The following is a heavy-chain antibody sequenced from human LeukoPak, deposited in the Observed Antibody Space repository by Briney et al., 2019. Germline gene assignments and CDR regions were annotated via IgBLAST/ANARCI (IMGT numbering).Heavy chain of an antibody. V-gene: IGHV4-31*03. D-gene: IGHD4-17*01. J-gene: IGHJ4*02. Sequence: PSETLSLTCTVSGGSISSGGYYWSWLRQHPGKGLEWIGYIYYSGSTYYNPSLKSRVTISVDTSKNQFSLKLSSVTAADTAVYYCARERGVTTSRHYFDYWGQETLVTVSS. CDR2: IYYSGST. CDR3: ARERGVTTSRHYFDY. CDR1: GGSISSGGYY.